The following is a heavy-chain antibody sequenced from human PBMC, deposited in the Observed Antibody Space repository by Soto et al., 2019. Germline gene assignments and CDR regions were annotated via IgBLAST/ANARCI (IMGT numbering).Heavy chain of an antibody. D-gene: IGHD3-22*01. CDR1: GGSIGSYY. J-gene: IGHJ6*02. CDR2: IYYSGST. V-gene: IGHV4-59*01. CDR3: ARDRRVLTYYYDSSGFDGMDV. Sequence: SETLSLTCTVSGGSIGSYYWSWIRQPPGKGLEWIGYIYYSGSTNYNPSLKSRVTISVDTSKNQFSLKLSSVTAADAAVYYCARDRRVLTYYYDSSGFDGMDVWGQGTTVTAP.